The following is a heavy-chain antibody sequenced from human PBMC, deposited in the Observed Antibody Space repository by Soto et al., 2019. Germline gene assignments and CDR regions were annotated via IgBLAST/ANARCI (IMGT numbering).Heavy chain of an antibody. V-gene: IGHV1-3*01. CDR3: ARDLSPYDSSGYYYYYYYGMDV. CDR2: INAGNGNT. Sequence: GASVKVSCKASGYTFTSYAMHWVRQAPGQRLEWMGWINAGNGNTKYSQKFQGRVTITRDTSASTAYMELCSLRSEDTAVYYCARDLSPYDSSGYYYYYYYGMDVWGQGTTVTVSS. D-gene: IGHD3-22*01. CDR1: GYTFTSYA. J-gene: IGHJ6*02.